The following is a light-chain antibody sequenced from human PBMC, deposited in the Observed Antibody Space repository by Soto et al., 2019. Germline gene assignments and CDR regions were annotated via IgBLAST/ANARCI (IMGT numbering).Light chain of an antibody. Sequence: QSVLTQPPSVSAAPGQKVTISCSGSTFNIGNNHVCWYQQLPGTAPKLLIYENNKRPSGTPDRFSGSKSGTSATLGITGLQTGDEADYYCGTWDSSLSKWVFGGGTKLTVL. CDR2: ENN. CDR3: GTWDSSLSKWV. V-gene: IGLV1-51*02. J-gene: IGLJ3*02. CDR1: TFNIGNNH.